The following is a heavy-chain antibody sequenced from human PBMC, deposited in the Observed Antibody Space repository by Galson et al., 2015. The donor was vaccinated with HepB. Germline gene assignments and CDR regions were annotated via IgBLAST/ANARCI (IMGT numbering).Heavy chain of an antibody. V-gene: IGHV1-46*01. CDR3: ARDETYYTIFGVVIMSSGMDV. Sequence: SVKVSCKASGYTFTSYYMHWVRQAPGQGLEWMGIINPSGGSTSYAQKFQGRVTMTRDTSTSTVYMELSSLRSEDTAVYYCARDETYYTIFGVVIMSSGMDVWGQGTTVTVSS. CDR1: GYTFTSYY. D-gene: IGHD3-3*01. CDR2: INPSGGST. J-gene: IGHJ6*02.